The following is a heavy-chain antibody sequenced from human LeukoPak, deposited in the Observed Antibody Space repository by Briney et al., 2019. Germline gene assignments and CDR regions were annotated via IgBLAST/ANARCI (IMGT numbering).Heavy chain of an antibody. CDR3: ARAQTFSSGYYYYYMDV. D-gene: IGHD6-25*01. CDR2: INSDGSVT. V-gene: IGHV3-74*01. J-gene: IGHJ6*03. CDR1: GFTFSTYW. Sequence: GGSLRLSCAASGFTFSTYWMHWVRQAPGEGLVWVSRINSDGSVTTYADSVKGRFTTSRDNAKNTLFLQMNSLRAEDTAVYYCARAQTFSSGYYYYYMDVWGKGTTVTVSS.